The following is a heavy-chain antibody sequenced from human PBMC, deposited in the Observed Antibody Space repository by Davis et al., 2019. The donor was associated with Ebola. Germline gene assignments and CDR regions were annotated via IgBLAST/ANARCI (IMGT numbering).Heavy chain of an antibody. Sequence: PSETLSLTCSVSGVSIRGSLDYWAWIRQPPGKGLEWIASMHYSGSTYYNPSLKSRVTISVDTSKNQFSLKLNSVTAADTAVYYCARRWGGQLVWGRGFDYWGQGTLVTVSS. J-gene: IGHJ4*02. CDR2: MHYSGST. V-gene: IGHV4-39*01. CDR1: GVSIRGSLDY. D-gene: IGHD6-13*01. CDR3: ARRWGGQLVWGRGFDY.